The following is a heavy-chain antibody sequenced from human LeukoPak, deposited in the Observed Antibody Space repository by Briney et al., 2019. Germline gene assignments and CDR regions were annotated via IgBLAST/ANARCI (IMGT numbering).Heavy chain of an antibody. Sequence: GGSLRLSCAASGFTFDDYGMSWVRQAPGKGLEWVSGINWNGGSTGYADSVKGRFTISRDNAKNSLYLQMNSLRAEDTALYYCARYGCSYGYSHYYYYMDVWGKGTTVTVSS. CDR1: GFTFDDYG. V-gene: IGHV3-20*04. CDR3: ARYGCSYGYSHYYYYMDV. CDR2: INWNGGST. D-gene: IGHD5-18*01. J-gene: IGHJ6*03.